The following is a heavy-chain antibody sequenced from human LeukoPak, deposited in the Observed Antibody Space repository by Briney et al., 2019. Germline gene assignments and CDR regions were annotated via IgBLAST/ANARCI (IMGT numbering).Heavy chain of an antibody. CDR2: IRGSGGST. J-gene: IGHJ4*02. CDR3: AKGWDRSGGSCPLDY. Sequence: TGGSLRLSCAASGFTFTSYAMSWVRQAPGKGLEWVSAIRGSGGSTYYADSVKGRFTISRDNSKNTLYLQMNSLRAEDTAVYYCAKGWDRSGGSCPLDYWGQGTLVTVSS. V-gene: IGHV3-23*01. D-gene: IGHD2-15*01. CDR1: GFTFTSYA.